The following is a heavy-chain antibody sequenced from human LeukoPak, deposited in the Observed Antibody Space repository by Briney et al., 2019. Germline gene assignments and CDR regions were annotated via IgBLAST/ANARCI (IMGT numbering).Heavy chain of an antibody. D-gene: IGHD3-10*01. CDR3: ARFRLLWFGINWYDP. CDR2: INHSGST. CDR1: GGSFSGYY. J-gene: IGHJ5*02. V-gene: IGHV4-34*01. Sequence: SETLSLACAVYGGSFSGYYWSWVRQPPGKGLEWVGAINHSGSTNYNPSLKSRVTISVNTTKDQFSLKLSSVTATVTAVYYCARFRLLWFGINWYDPWGQGTLVSAST.